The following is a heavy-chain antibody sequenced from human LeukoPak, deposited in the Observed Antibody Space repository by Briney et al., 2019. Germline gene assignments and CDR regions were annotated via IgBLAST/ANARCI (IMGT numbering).Heavy chain of an antibody. Sequence: GGSRRLSCVPSGFAFNTFAMNWVRQAPGKGLEWVSGISASGSRTYYGNSVKGRFTISRDNSKNTLFLQMNNLRGEDTAVYYCARGHDYDNWGQGTLVTVSS. J-gene: IGHJ4*02. CDR3: ARGHDYDN. D-gene: IGHD4-17*01. CDR1: GFAFNTFA. V-gene: IGHV3-23*01. CDR2: ISASGSRT.